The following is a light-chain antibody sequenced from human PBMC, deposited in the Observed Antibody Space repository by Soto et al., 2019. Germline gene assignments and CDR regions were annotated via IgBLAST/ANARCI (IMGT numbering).Light chain of an antibody. CDR1: QSVSSGY. V-gene: IGKV3-20*01. CDR3: QQYGTSVGGT. J-gene: IGKJ4*01. Sequence: EIVLTQSPGTLSVSPGERATLSCRASQSVSSGYLAWYQQKPGQAPRLLIYDVSSRATGIPGRFSGSGSGTDFTLTISRLETEDSAVYYCQQYGTSVGGTFGGGTKVDIK. CDR2: DVS.